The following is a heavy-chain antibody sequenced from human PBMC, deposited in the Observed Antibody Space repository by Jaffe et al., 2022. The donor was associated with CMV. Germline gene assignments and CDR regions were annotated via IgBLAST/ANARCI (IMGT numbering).Heavy chain of an antibody. D-gene: IGHD4-4*01. Sequence: QVQLQESGPGLVKPSQTLSLTCTVSGGSISSGGYYWSWIRQHPGKGLEWIGYIYYSGSTYYNPSLKSRVTISVDTSKNQFSLKLSSVTAADTAVYYCARVHYSNYGDFSFYYGMDVWGQGTTVTVSS. CDR3: ARVHYSNYGDFSFYYGMDV. V-gene: IGHV4-31*03. CDR2: IYYSGST. J-gene: IGHJ6*02. CDR1: GGSISSGGYY.